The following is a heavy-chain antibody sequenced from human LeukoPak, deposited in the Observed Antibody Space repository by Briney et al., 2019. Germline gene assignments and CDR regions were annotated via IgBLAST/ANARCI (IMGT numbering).Heavy chain of an antibody. V-gene: IGHV4-30-4*01. CDR3: ARGYIPPSGRYFDY. D-gene: IGHD2-2*02. J-gene: IGHJ4*02. Sequence: SETLSLTCTVSGGSISSGDYYWNWIRQPPGKGLEWIGYIYYSGSTFYNPSLVSRVTISVDTSKNQFSLKLSSVTAADTAVYYCARGYIPPSGRYFDYWGQGTLVTVSS. CDR2: IYYSGST. CDR1: GGSISSGDYY.